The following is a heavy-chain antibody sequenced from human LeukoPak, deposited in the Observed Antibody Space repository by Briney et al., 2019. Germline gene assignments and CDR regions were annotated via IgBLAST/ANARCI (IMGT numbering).Heavy chain of an antibody. CDR3: ARDRGTGWAIDY. CDR2: ISGSGRTT. J-gene: IGHJ4*02. CDR1: GFSFSDYS. Sequence: GGSLRLSCAASGFSFSDYSMNWVRQAPGEGLEWVSYISGSGRTTYYADSVKGRFTISRDNAKNSLYLQMNSLRDEDTAVYSCARDRGTGWAIDYWGQGTLVTVSS. D-gene: IGHD6-19*01. V-gene: IGHV3-48*02.